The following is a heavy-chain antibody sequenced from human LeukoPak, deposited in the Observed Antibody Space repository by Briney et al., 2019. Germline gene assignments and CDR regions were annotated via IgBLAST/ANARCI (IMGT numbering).Heavy chain of an antibody. V-gene: IGHV3-23*01. D-gene: IGHD2-21*01. CDR3: AKRSVVIRVVLVGFHKEAYYFDS. Sequence: GGSLRLSYAVSGITLSNYGMSWVRQAPGKGLEWVAGMSDSGGRTNYADSVKGRFTISRDNPKNTLYLQMNRLRAEDTAVYFCAKRSVVIRVVLVGFHKEAYYFDSWGQGARVTASS. CDR2: MSDSGGRT. J-gene: IGHJ4*02. CDR1: GITLSNYG.